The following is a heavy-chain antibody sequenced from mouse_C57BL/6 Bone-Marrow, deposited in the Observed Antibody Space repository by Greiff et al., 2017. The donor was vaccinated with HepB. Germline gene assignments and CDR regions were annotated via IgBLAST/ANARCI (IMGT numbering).Heavy chain of an antibody. V-gene: IGHV1-81*01. CDR2: IYPRSGNT. CDR3: ARRGYYAMDY. CDR1: GYTFTSYG. Sequence: QVQLQQSGAELARPGASVKLSCKASGYTFTSYGISWVKQRTGQGLEWIGEIYPRSGNTYYNEKFKGKATLTADKSSSTAYLELRSLTSEDAAVYFCARRGYYAMDYWGQGTSVTVSS. J-gene: IGHJ4*01.